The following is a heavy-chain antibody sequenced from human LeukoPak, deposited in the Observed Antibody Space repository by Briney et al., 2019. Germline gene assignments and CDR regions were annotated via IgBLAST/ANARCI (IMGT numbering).Heavy chain of an antibody. CDR3: ARGYRGLWYI. D-gene: IGHD2-15*01. CDR1: GGSFSGYY. Sequence: SETLSLTSAVYGGSFSGYYWSWIRQPPGKGREWIGEINHSGSTNYNPSLKSPVTISVDTSKNQFSLKLSSVTAACTPVYYCARGYRGLWYIWGQGTMVTVSS. CDR2: INHSGST. V-gene: IGHV4-34*01. J-gene: IGHJ3*02.